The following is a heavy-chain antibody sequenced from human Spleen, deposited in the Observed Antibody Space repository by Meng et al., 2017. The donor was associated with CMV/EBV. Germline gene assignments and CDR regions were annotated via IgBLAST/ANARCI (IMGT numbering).Heavy chain of an antibody. CDR1: GYTFTTFW. CDR2: IHPGDSDT. V-gene: IGHV5-51*01. J-gene: IGHJ5*01. Sequence: KVSCKGSGYTFTTFWITWVRQMPGKGLEWMGVIHPGDSDTTYSPSFQGQVTISADKSISTAYLQWSSLKASDSAIYYCAKTGYYDVLGWIESWGQGTLVTVSS. D-gene: IGHD3-9*01. CDR3: AKTGYYDVLGWIES.